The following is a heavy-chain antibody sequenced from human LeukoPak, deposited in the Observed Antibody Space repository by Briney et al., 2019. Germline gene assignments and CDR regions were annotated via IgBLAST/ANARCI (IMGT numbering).Heavy chain of an antibody. CDR3: ASTPDGSGWQRGAFYFDY. D-gene: IGHD6-19*01. CDR1: GYTFTSYY. J-gene: IGHJ4*02. CDR2: INPSGGST. Sequence: ASVKVSCKASGYTFTSYYMHWVRQAPGQGLEWMGIINPSGGSTSYAQKFQGRVTMTRDTSTSTVYMELSSLRSEDTAVYYCASTPDGSGWQRGAFYFDYWGQGTLVTVSS. V-gene: IGHV1-46*01.